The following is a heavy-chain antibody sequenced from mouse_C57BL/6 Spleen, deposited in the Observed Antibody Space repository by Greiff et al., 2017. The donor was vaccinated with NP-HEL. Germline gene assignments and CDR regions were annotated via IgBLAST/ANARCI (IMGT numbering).Heavy chain of an antibody. CDR3: AMSGGPYYYAMDY. V-gene: IGHV1-55*01. D-gene: IGHD1-1*02. J-gene: IGHJ4*01. CDR1: GYTFTSYW. CDR2: IYPGSGST. Sequence: VQLQQPGAELVKPGASVKMSCKASGYTFTSYWITWVKQRPGQGLEWIGDIYPGSGSTNYNEKFKSKATLTVDTSSSTAYMQLSSLTSEDSAVYYCAMSGGPYYYAMDYWGQGTSVTVSS.